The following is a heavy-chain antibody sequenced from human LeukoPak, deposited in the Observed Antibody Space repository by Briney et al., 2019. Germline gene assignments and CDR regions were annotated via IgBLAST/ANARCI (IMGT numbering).Heavy chain of an antibody. Sequence: ASVKVSCKASGYTFSSYGISWVRQAPGQGLEWMGWISAYNGNTYYAQNLQGRVTMTTDTSTSTAYMEVRSLRSDDTAVYYCARDLKRGYSSGRYSWGTGSSNDYWGQGSLVAVSS. J-gene: IGHJ4*02. D-gene: IGHD6-19*01. V-gene: IGHV1-18*01. CDR2: ISAYNGNT. CDR1: GYTFSSYG. CDR3: ARDLKRGYSSGRYSWGTGSSNDY.